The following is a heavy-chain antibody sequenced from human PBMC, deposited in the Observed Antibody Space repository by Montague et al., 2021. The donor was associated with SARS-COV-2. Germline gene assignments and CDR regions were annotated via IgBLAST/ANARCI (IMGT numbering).Heavy chain of an antibody. D-gene: IGHD3-3*01. V-gene: IGHV4-34*01. Sequence: SETLSLTCAVYGGSFSNYYWSWIRQPPGKGLEWIGEINHSGSTNYNPSLKSRVTISVDTSKNQFSLNLTSMTAADTAVYYCGGTWVYFSPVDVWGQGTTVIVSS. CDR3: GGTWVYFSPVDV. J-gene: IGHJ6*02. CDR2: INHSGST. CDR1: GGSFSNYY.